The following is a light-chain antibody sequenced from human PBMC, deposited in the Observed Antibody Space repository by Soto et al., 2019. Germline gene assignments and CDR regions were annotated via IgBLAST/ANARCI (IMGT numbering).Light chain of an antibody. V-gene: IGKV3-20*01. J-gene: IGKJ1*01. CDR3: HSFVSPRWT. Sequence: EIVLTQSPGTLSLSPGERGTLSCRASQSVSSNYLAWYQQKPGQAPRLLIYSAFSRATGIPDSFSGSGSGTASTFTFGRREPKDLPWYYFHSFVSPRWTFGQGTKLKSN. CDR1: QSVSSNY. CDR2: SAF.